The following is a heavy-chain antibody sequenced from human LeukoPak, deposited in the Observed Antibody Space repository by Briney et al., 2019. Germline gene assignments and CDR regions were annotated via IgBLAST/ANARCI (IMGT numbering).Heavy chain of an antibody. D-gene: IGHD3-9*01. CDR2: IYTSGST. J-gene: IGHJ5*02. CDR3: ARGILTGYSNNWFDP. Sequence: PETLSLTCTVSGGSISSYYWSWIRRPAGKGLEWIGLIYTSGSTNYNPSLKSRVTMSVDTSKNQFSLKLSSVTAADTAVYYCARGILTGYSNNWFDPWGQGTLVTVSS. V-gene: IGHV4-4*07. CDR1: GGSISSYY.